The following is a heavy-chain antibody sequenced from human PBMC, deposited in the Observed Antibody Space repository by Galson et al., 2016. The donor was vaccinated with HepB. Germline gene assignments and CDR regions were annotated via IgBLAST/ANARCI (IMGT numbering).Heavy chain of an antibody. V-gene: IGHV3-33*01. CDR2: IWYDGSNK. CDR3: ARTFCGGDCYSQIGY. CDR1: GFTFGSYG. Sequence: SLRLSCAASGFTFGSYGMHWVRQAPGKGLEWVAVIWYDGSNKYYADSVKGRFTISRDNSNNTLYLQMNSLRAEDTAVYYCARTFCGGDCYSQIGYWGQGTLVTVSS. D-gene: IGHD2-21*02. J-gene: IGHJ4*02.